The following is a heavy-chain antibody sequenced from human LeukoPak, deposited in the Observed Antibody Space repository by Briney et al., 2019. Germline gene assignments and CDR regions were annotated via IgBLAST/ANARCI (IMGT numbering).Heavy chain of an antibody. D-gene: IGHD3-22*01. V-gene: IGHV3-48*04. CDR1: GFTFSSYS. J-gene: IGHJ3*02. Sequence: GRSLRLSCAASGFTFSSYSMNWVRQAPGKGLEWVSYISSSSSTIYYADSVKGRFTISRDNAKNSLYLQMNSLRAEDTAVYYCAAGDSSGLDAFDIWGQGTMVTVSS. CDR3: AAGDSSGLDAFDI. CDR2: ISSSSSTI.